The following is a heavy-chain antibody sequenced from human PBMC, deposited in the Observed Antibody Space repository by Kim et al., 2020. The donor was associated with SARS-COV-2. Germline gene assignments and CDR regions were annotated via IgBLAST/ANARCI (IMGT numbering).Heavy chain of an antibody. V-gene: IGHV1-18*01. D-gene: IGHD4-17*01. J-gene: IGHJ4*02. Sequence: QKLQGRVTMTTDTATRTAYMELRGLRSDDTAVYYCARGLNDYGDLNFDYWGQGTLVTVSS. CDR3: ARGLNDYGDLNFDY.